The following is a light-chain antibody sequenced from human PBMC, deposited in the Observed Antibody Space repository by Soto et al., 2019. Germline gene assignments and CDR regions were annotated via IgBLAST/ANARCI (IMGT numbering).Light chain of an antibody. Sequence: ETVMTQSPATLSVSPGERATLSCRASQSVNSNLAWYQQKLGQAPRVLIFGASTRATGIPARFSGSGSGTEFTLTISSLQSEDFAVYYCQQYNDWPATFGQGTKVDIK. V-gene: IGKV3-15*01. CDR3: QQYNDWPAT. CDR1: QSVNSN. J-gene: IGKJ1*01. CDR2: GAS.